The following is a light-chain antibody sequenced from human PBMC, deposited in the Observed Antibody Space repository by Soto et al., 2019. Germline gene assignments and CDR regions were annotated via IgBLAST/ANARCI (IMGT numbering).Light chain of an antibody. J-gene: IGKJ1*01. CDR3: QQYGSSLT. CDR1: QSVSRY. CDR2: DAS. Sequence: EIVLTQSPATLSLSPGERATLSCRASQSVSRYLAWYQQKPGQAPRLLIYDASNRATGIPARFSGSGSGTDFTLTISRLEPEDFAVYYCQQYGSSLTFGQGTKVDIK. V-gene: IGKV3-11*01.